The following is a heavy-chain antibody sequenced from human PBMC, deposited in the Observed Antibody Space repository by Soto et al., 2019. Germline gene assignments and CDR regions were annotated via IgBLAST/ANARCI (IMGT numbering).Heavy chain of an antibody. CDR1: GGAISSGGYY. CDR3: ARASLLYGDVAGGYFDY. Sequence: PSETLSLTCTVSGGAISSGGYYWSWIRQHPGKVLEWIVYIYYSGSTYYNPSLKSRVTISLDTSNNQFSLKLSSVTSSYTSVYYXARASLLYGDVAGGYFDYWGQGTMVTVSS. J-gene: IGHJ4*02. D-gene: IGHD4-17*01. V-gene: IGHV4-31*03. CDR2: IYYSGST.